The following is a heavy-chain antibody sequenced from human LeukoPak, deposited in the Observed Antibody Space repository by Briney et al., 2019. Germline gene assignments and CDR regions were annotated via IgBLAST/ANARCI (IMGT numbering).Heavy chain of an antibody. D-gene: IGHD1-26*01. CDR3: AKGDTTWELPHDY. V-gene: IGHV3-23*01. CDR1: GFTFSSYA. CDR2: ISGSCGST. Sequence: GGSLRLSCAASGFTFSSYAMNWVRQAPGQGLEWVSAISGSCGSTYYADSVKGRFTISRDNSKNTLYLQMNSLRAEDTAVYYCAKGDTTWELPHDYWGQGTLVTVSS. J-gene: IGHJ4*02.